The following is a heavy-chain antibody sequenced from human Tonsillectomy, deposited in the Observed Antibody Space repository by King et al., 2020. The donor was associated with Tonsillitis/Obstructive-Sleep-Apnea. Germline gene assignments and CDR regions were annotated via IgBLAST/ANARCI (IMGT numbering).Heavy chain of an antibody. CDR2: INPNSGGT. V-gene: IGHV1-2*02. CDR3: ARELGDIVVVPAAPPLVNWFDP. Sequence: QLVQSGAEVKKPGASVRVSCTASGYTFSDYYMHWVRQAPGQGLEWRGWINPNSGGTDYAQKFQGRVTMTRDTSISTAYMELSRLRSDDTAVYYCARELGDIVVVPAAPPLVNWFDPWGQGTLVTVSS. D-gene: IGHD2-2*01. J-gene: IGHJ5*02. CDR1: GYTFSDYY.